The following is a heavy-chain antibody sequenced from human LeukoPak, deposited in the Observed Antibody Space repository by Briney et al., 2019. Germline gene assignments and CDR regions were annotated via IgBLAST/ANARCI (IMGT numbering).Heavy chain of an antibody. V-gene: IGHV4-59*01. CDR1: RGSISGYS. J-gene: IGHJ5*02. CDR2: INYSGDT. D-gene: IGHD4/OR15-4a*01. CDR3: VRGPYGASISKWFDP. Sequence: SETLSLTCTVSRGSISGYSWSWIRQSPGGGLEWICYINYSGDTAYNPSLRCRVTMSVDTSKNQFSLQLRSMTTADTAVYYCVRGPYGASISKWFDPWGQGTQVIVSP.